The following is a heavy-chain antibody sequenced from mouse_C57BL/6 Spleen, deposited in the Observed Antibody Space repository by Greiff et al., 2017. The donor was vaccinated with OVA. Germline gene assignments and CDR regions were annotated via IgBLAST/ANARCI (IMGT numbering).Heavy chain of an antibody. D-gene: IGHD1-1*01. CDR1: GFNIKDYY. J-gene: IGHJ4*01. Sequence: VQLKESGAELVKPGASVKLSCTASGFNIKDYYMHWVKQRTEQGLEWIGRIDPEDGETKYAPKFQGKATITADTSSNTAYLQLSSLTSEDTAVYYCNYYGSRRYYYAMDYWGQGTSVTVSS. V-gene: IGHV14-2*01. CDR2: IDPEDGET. CDR3: NYYGSRRYYYAMDY.